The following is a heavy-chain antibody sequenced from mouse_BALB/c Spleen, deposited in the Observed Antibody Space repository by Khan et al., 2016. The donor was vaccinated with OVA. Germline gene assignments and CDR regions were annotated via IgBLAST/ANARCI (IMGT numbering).Heavy chain of an antibody. CDR1: GYTFTDYA. CDR3: HLLWLRQYYFDY. V-gene: IGHV1S53*02. D-gene: IGHD2-2*01. CDR2: ISPGNGDI. Sequence: VQLQQSDAELVKPGASVKISCKASGYTFTDYAIHWVKQKPEQGLEWIGYISPGNGDIKYNEKLKGKATLNAEKYSRTAYMHRNSLTSRDSAVYFCHLLWLRQYYFDYWGQGTTLTVSS. J-gene: IGHJ2*01.